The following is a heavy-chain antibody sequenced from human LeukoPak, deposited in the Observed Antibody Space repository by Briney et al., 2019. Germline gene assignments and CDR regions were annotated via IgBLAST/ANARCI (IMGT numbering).Heavy chain of an antibody. CDR1: GGTFSSYA. CDR3: ARGGVTDSSFDY. CDR2: IIPIFGTA. V-gene: IGHV1-69*05. D-gene: IGHD3-16*01. J-gene: IGHJ4*02. Sequence: GASVKVSCKAPGGTFSSYAISWVRQAPGQGLEWMGGIIPIFGTANYAQKFQGRVTITTDESTSTAYMELSSLRSEDTAVYYCARGGVTDSSFDYWGQGTLVTVSS.